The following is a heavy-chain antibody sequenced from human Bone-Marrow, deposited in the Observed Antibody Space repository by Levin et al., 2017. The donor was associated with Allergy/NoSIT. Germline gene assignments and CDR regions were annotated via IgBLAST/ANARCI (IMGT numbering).Heavy chain of an antibody. CDR3: ASGFLGGDDDYDSLGYYSGMDV. J-gene: IGHJ6*02. V-gene: IGHV1-69*13. Sequence: SVKVSCKASGGTFSSIALSWVRQAPGQGLEWVGGIIPVLAKPTYAQKMQGRVTITADESTRSTYIELSSLTSDDTAVYYCASGFLGGDDDYDSLGYYSGMDVWGQGTTVTVSS. D-gene: IGHD3-22*01. CDR2: IIPVLAKP. CDR1: GGTFSSIA.